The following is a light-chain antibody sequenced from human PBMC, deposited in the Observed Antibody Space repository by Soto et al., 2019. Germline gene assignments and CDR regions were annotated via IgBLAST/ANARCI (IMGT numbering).Light chain of an antibody. CDR3: SSYTSSSTFV. CDR1: SSDVGGYNY. J-gene: IGLJ1*01. Sequence: QSALTQPASVSGSPGQSITISCTGTSSDVGGYNYVSWYQQHPGKAPKLMIYEVSNRPSGVSNRFSGSKSGNTASLTISGLQAEDEADYYCSSYTSSSTFVLRNATKVTVL. V-gene: IGLV2-14*01. CDR2: EVS.